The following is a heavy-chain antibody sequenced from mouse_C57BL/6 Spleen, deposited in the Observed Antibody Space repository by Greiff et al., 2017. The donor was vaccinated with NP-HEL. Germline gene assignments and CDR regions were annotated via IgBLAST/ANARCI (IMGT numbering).Heavy chain of an antibody. V-gene: IGHV1-64*01. CDR2: IHPNSGST. CDR3: ARRGYSNIYAMDY. D-gene: IGHD2-5*01. CDR1: GYTFTSYW. Sequence: QVQLQQSGAELVKPGASVKLSCKASGYTFTSYWMHWVKQRPGQGLEWIGMIHPNSGSTNYNEKFKSKATLTVDKSSSTAYMQLSSLTSEDSAVYYCARRGYSNIYAMDYWGQGTSVTVSS. J-gene: IGHJ4*01.